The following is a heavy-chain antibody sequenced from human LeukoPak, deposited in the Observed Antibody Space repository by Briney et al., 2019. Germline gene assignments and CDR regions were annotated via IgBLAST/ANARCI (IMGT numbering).Heavy chain of an antibody. D-gene: IGHD1-7*01. CDR1: GYTFTGYY. V-gene: IGHV1-2*02. Sequence: ASVKVSCKASGYTFTGYYMHWVRPAPGQGLEWMGWINPNSGGTNYAQKFQGRVTITTDESTSTAYMELSSLRSEDAAVYYCARGVTGTTSWFDPWGQGTLVTVSS. J-gene: IGHJ5*02. CDR3: ARGVTGTTSWFDP. CDR2: INPNSGGT.